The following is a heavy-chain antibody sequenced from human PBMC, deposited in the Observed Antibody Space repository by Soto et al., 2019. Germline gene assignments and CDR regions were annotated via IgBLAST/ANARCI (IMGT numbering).Heavy chain of an antibody. CDR1: GGSISSSGYY. Sequence: SESLSLTGTVCGGSISSSGYYWGWIRQPPGKGLEWIGSIYYSGSTYYNPSLKSRVTISVDTSKNQFSLKLSSVTAADTAVYYCARRNRDYDVGVGYYYYMDVWGKGTTVTVSS. J-gene: IGHJ6*03. CDR2: IYYSGST. V-gene: IGHV4-39*01. D-gene: IGHD4-17*01. CDR3: ARRNRDYDVGVGYYYYMDV.